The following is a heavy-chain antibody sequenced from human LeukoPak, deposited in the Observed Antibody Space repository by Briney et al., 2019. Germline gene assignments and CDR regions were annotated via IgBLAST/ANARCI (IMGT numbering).Heavy chain of an antibody. CDR3: TSNWNYYDSSGFRYFDY. CDR1: GFTFSNAW. J-gene: IGHJ4*02. CDR2: IKSKTDGGTT. Sequence: GGSLRLSXAASGFTFSNAWMSWVRQAPGKGLEWIGRIKSKTDGGTTDYAPHVKGRFTISRDNSKNTLYLHLNSLKTEDTAVYYCTSNWNYYDSSGFRYFDYWGQGTLVTVSS. D-gene: IGHD3-22*01. V-gene: IGHV3-15*01.